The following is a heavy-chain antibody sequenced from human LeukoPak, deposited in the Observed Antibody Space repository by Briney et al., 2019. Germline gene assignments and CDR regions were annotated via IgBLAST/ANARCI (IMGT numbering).Heavy chain of an antibody. Sequence: GRSLRLSCAASGFTFSSYGMHWVRQAPGKGLEWVAVISYDGSNKYYADSVKGRFTISRDNSKNTLYLQMNSLRAEDTAVYYCAKAWLFTMIVLEADWGQGTLVTVSS. V-gene: IGHV3-30*18. D-gene: IGHD3-22*01. CDR2: ISYDGSNK. CDR1: GFTFSSYG. CDR3: AKAWLFTMIVLEAD. J-gene: IGHJ4*02.